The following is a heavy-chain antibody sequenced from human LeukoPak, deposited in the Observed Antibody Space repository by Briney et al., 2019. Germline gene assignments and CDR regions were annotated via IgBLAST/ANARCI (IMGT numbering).Heavy chain of an antibody. J-gene: IGHJ6*04. Sequence: PGGSLRLSCAASGFTFSTHAMSWVRRAPGKGLQWVSTITRSGGSTYYADSVKGRFTISRDNSKNTLDLQMNSLRAEDTAVYYCAELGITMIGGVWGKGTTVTISS. CDR2: ITRSGGST. V-gene: IGHV3-23*01. CDR1: GFTFSTHA. D-gene: IGHD3-10*02. CDR3: AELGITMIGGV.